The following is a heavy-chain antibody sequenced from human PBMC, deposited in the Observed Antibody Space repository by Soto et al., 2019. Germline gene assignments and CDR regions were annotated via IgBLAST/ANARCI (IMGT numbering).Heavy chain of an antibody. V-gene: IGHV4-4*07. J-gene: IGHJ6*02. CDR2: IYTSASI. CDR1: GADINTYS. Sequence: SETLSLTCSVSGADINTYSWTWIRQPAGKGLEWIGRIYTSASINYNPSLRGRVTLSVDTSTNQVSLKLASVTAADTAVYYCARDREAGYNFYDGMDVLGQGTTVT. CDR3: ARDREAGYNFYDGMDV. D-gene: IGHD6-19*01.